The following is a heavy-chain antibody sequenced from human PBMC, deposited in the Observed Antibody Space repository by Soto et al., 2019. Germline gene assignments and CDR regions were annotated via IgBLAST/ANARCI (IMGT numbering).Heavy chain of an antibody. D-gene: IGHD2-15*01. V-gene: IGHV3-7*01. CDR3: ARDGFTPPEVVAATFPAIDY. CDR1: GFTFSSYW. Sequence: GGSLRLSCAASGFTFSSYWMSWVRQAPGKGLEWVANIKQDGSEKYYVDSVKGRFTISRDNAKNSLYLQMNSLRAEDTAVYYCARDGFTPPEVVAATFPAIDYWGQGTLVTVSS. CDR2: IKQDGSEK. J-gene: IGHJ4*02.